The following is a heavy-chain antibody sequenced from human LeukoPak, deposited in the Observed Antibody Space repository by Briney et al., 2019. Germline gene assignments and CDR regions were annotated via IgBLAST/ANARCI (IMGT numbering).Heavy chain of an antibody. D-gene: IGHD6-13*01. Sequence: EILSLTCAVYGGSFSGYYWSWIRQPPGKGLEWIGEINHSGSTNYNPSLKSRVTISVDTSKNQFSLKLSSVTAADTAVYYCANIRAAAGTSRYYYYYMDVWGKGTTVTVSS. CDR1: GGSFSGYY. CDR3: ANIRAAAGTSRYYYYYMDV. V-gene: IGHV4-34*01. J-gene: IGHJ6*03. CDR2: INHSGST.